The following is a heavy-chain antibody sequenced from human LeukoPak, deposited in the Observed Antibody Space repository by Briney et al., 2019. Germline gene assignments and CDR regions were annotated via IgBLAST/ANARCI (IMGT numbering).Heavy chain of an antibody. J-gene: IGHJ3*02. D-gene: IGHD3-9*01. CDR3: ASLGYDILTGYYKGAFDI. V-gene: IGHV4-59*01. CDR2: IYYSGST. Sequence: SETLSLTCTVSGGSISSYYWSWIRQPPGRGLEWIGYIYYSGSTNYNPSLKGRVTISVDTSKNQFSLKLSSVTAADTAVYYCASLGYDILTGYYKGAFDIWGQGTMVAVSS. CDR1: GGSISSYY.